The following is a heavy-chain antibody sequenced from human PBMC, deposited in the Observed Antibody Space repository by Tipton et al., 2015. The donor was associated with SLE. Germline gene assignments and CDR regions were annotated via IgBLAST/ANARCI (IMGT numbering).Heavy chain of an antibody. CDR1: GFTFSSYG. Sequence: SLRLSCAASGFTFSSYGMHWVRQAPGKGLEWVAVIWYDGSNKYYADSVKGRFTISRDNSKNTLYLQMNSLRAEDTAVYYCAREFRGVGGLDYWGQGTLVTVSS. D-gene: IGHD1-26*01. CDR3: AREFRGVGGLDY. J-gene: IGHJ4*02. CDR2: IWYDGSNK. V-gene: IGHV3-33*01.